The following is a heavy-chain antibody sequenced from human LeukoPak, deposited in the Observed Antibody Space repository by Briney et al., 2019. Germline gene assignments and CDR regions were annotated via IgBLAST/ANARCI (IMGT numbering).Heavy chain of an antibody. J-gene: IGHJ4*02. Sequence: GGSLRLSCAASGFTFSSYSMNWVRQAPGKGLEWVSSISSSSSYIYYANSVKGRFTISRDNAKNSLYLQMNSLRAEDTAVYYCARDFGIFGVVIIAFDYWGQGTLVTVSS. CDR1: GFTFSSYS. D-gene: IGHD3-3*01. CDR2: ISSSSSYI. V-gene: IGHV3-21*01. CDR3: ARDFGIFGVVIIAFDY.